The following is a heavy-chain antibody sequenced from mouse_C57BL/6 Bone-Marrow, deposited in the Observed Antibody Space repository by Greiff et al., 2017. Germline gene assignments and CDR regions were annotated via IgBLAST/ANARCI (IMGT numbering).Heavy chain of an antibody. CDR1: GYTFTSYW. CDR3: ARSNGRSSWYMDV. J-gene: IGHJ1*03. Sequence: QVHVKQPGAELVKPGASVKLSSKASGYTFTSYWMHWVKQRPGRGLEWIGSIDPNSGGTKYNEKFKSKATLTVDKPSSTAYMQLSSLTSEDSAVYYCARSNGRSSWYMDVWGTGTTVTVSS. CDR2: IDPNSGGT. D-gene: IGHD1-1*01. V-gene: IGHV1-62-3*01.